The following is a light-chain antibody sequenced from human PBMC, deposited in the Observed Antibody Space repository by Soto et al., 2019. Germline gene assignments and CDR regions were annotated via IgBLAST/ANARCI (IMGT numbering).Light chain of an antibody. V-gene: IGLV1-51*01. Sequence: QSVLTQPPSVSAAPGQKVTISCSGSNYNIGNNPVSWYQQLPGTAPKLLIYDNNKRPSGIPDRFSGSKSGTSVTLAITGLHPGDEADYYCGTWDSSLSDVVFGGGTKLTVL. CDR3: GTWDSSLSDVV. CDR2: DNN. CDR1: NYNIGNNP. J-gene: IGLJ2*01.